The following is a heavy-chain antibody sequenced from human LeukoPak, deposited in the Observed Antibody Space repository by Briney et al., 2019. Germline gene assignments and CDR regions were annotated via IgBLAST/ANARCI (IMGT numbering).Heavy chain of an antibody. CDR3: VGEAPGC. V-gene: IGHV3-7*01. J-gene: IGHJ4*02. D-gene: IGHD2-2*01. CDR1: GFSFTSYW. CDR2: ISEDGSVK. Sequence: GGSLRLSCAASGFSFTSYWMTWIRQAPEKGLEWVAHISEDGSVKYYVDSVKGRFTISRDNAKNSVYLQMNDLRVDDTAVYYCVGEAPGCWGQGALVTVSS.